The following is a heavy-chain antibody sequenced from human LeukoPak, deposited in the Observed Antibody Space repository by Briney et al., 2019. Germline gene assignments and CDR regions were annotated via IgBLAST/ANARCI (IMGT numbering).Heavy chain of an antibody. V-gene: IGHV1-58*02. CDR2: IVVGSGNT. CDR3: AADGRVEMATIQLYS. CDR1: GFTFTSSA. Sequence: SVKVSCKASGFTFTSSAMQWVRQARVQRLEWIGWIVVGSGNTNYAQKFQERVTITRDMSTSTAYMELSSLRSEDTAVYYCAADGRVEMATIQLYSWGQGTLVTVSS. J-gene: IGHJ4*02. D-gene: IGHD5-24*01.